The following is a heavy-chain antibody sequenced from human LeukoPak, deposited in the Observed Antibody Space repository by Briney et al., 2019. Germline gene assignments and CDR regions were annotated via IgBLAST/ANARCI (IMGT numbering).Heavy chain of an antibody. D-gene: IGHD5-12*01. J-gene: IGHJ4*02. Sequence: PSKTLSLTCTVSGGSLSSSSYYWGWIRQPPGKGLEWIGTMFYAGDTFYNPSLESRVTISVDTSKNQFSLKLTSVTAADRAVYYCARTDSGRFSYFDYWGQGTLVTVSS. V-gene: IGHV4-39*01. CDR2: MFYAGDT. CDR3: ARTDSGRFSYFDY. CDR1: GGSLSSSSYY.